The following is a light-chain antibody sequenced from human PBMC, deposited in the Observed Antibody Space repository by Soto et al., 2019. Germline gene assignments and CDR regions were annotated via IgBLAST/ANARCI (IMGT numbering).Light chain of an antibody. J-gene: IGKJ1*01. V-gene: IGKV3-20*01. CDR1: QSVSSN. Sequence: EFVLTQSPATLSVSPGERATLSCRASQSVSSNLAWYQQKPGQAPRLLIYGASTRATGIPARFSGSGSGTDFTLTISRLEPEDFAVYYCQQYGTSPQTFGQGTKVDIK. CDR2: GAS. CDR3: QQYGTSPQT.